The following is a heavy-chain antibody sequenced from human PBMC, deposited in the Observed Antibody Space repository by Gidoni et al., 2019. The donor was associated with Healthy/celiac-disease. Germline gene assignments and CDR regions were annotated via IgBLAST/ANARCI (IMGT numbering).Heavy chain of an antibody. CDR3: AKSAYGDYSEYFQH. Sequence: EVQLLESGGGLVQHGGSLRLSCAASGFTFSSYAMSWVRKAPWKGLEVVSAFSCRCGSTYYADSVKGRFTISRYNSKNTLYLQMNSLRAEDTAVYYCAKSAYGDYSEYFQHWGQGTLVTVSS. CDR1: GFTFSSYA. J-gene: IGHJ1*01. CDR2: FSCRCGST. V-gene: IGHV3-23*01. D-gene: IGHD4-17*01.